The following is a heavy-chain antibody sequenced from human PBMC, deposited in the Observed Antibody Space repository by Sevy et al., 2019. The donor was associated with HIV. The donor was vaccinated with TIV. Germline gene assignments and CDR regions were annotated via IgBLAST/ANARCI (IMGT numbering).Heavy chain of an antibody. J-gene: IGHJ5*02. D-gene: IGHD3-10*01. CDR2: LIGGGSRT. CDR3: ARGKITMVRGVKPRNNWFDP. V-gene: IGHV3-23*01. CDR1: GFPFSNYA. Sequence: GGSLRLSCAASGFPFSNYAMSWVRQAPGKGLEWVSTLIGGGSRTYYADSVTGRFIISRDNSKNTLYLQMNSLRAEDTAVYYCARGKITMVRGVKPRNNWFDPWGQGTLVTVSS.